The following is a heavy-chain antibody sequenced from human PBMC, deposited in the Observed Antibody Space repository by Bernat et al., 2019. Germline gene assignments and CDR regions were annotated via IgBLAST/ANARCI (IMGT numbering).Heavy chain of an antibody. CDR1: GFTFSSNG. Sequence: QVRLVESGGGVVQPGGSLRLSCAESGFTFSSNGMHWVRQAPGKGLEWVAFIQYDGNNEYYADSVKGRFTISRDNSKNTLYLQMNSLTVEDMAVYYCTKDRRAILETWGQGTMVTVSS. D-gene: IGHD3-3*01. CDR2: IQYDGNNE. J-gene: IGHJ3*01. CDR3: TKDRRAILET. V-gene: IGHV3-30*02.